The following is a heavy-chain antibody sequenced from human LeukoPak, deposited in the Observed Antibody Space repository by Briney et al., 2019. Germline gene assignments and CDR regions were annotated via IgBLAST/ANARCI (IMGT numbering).Heavy chain of an antibody. CDR1: GFTFTTYW. J-gene: IGHJ4*02. CDR3: ARARNDYGDYVFDY. V-gene: IGHV3-7*01. CDR2: IKQDGTEK. D-gene: IGHD4-17*01. Sequence: GESLRLSCAASGFTFTTYWMSWVRQAPGKGLEWVANIKQDGTEKYYVDSLKGRFTISRDNAKSSLYLQMNSLRAEDTAVYYCARARNDYGDYVFDYWGQGTLVTVSS.